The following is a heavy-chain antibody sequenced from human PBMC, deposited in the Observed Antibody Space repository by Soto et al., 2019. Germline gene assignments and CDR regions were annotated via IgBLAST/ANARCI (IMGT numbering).Heavy chain of an antibody. V-gene: IGHV1-69*01. Sequence: QVQLVQSGAEVKKPGSSVKVSCKASGGTFSSYAISWVRQAPGQGLAWMGGIIPIHGTANYAQKFQGRVTITADESTSTAYMELSSLRSEDTAVYYWARLPGSSTSLEIYYYYYYGMDVWGQGTTVTVSS. J-gene: IGHJ6*02. CDR3: ARLPGSSTSLEIYYYYYYGMDV. CDR2: IIPIHGTA. D-gene: IGHD2-2*01. CDR1: GGTFSSYA.